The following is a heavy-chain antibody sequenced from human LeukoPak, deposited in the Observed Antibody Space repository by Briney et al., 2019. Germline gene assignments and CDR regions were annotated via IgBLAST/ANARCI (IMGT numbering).Heavy chain of an antibody. Sequence: GASVKVSCKASGYTFTSYYMHWVRQAPGQGLEWMGIINPSGGSTSYAQKFQGRVTMTRDTSTSTVYMELSSLRSEDTAVYYCARGVVRFSLYYYYGMDVWGQGTTVTVSS. CDR1: GYTFTSYY. D-gene: IGHD3-3*01. J-gene: IGHJ6*02. CDR2: INPSGGST. CDR3: ARGVVRFSLYYYYGMDV. V-gene: IGHV1-46*01.